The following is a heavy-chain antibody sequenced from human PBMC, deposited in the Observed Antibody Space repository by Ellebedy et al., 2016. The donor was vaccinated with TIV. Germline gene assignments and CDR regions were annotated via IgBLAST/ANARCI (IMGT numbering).Heavy chain of an antibody. Sequence: GGSLRLXCTASGFSFSSYAITWVRQAPGKGLEWVSAISAHGGSTYYADSVKGRFTISRDNSYNTLYLQVNSLRAENTAVYYCEKTPRIAAASYLYYGMDVWGQGTTVTVSS. CDR3: EKTPRIAAASYLYYGMDV. CDR2: ISAHGGST. CDR1: GFSFSSYA. V-gene: IGHV3-23*01. J-gene: IGHJ6*02. D-gene: IGHD6-13*01.